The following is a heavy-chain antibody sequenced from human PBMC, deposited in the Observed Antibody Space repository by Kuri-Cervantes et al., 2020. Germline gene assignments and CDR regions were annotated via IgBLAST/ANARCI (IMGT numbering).Heavy chain of an antibody. Sequence: SETLSLTCTVSGGSISSSSYYWGWIRQPPGKGLEWIGGIYYSGSTYYNPSLKSRVTISVDTSKNQFSLKLSSVTAADTAVYYCARHRPKYQLLPFDYWGQGTLVTVSS. CDR2: IYYSGST. CDR3: ARHRPKYQLLPFDY. J-gene: IGHJ4*02. D-gene: IGHD2-2*01. V-gene: IGHV4-39*01. CDR1: GGSISSSSYY.